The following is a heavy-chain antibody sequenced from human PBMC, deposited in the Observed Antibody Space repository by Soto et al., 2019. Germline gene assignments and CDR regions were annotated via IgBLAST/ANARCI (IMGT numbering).Heavy chain of an antibody. V-gene: IGHV3-23*01. J-gene: IGHJ6*02. Sequence: GGSLRLSCAASGFTFSIYSMNWVRQAPGKGLEWVSLISGRGGSTHYADSVEGRFTISRDNSKNTLYLEMDSLRAEDTAVYYCAKVVKYDVLTGYYKGPDYYGMDVWGQGTTVTVSS. CDR2: ISGRGGST. D-gene: IGHD3-9*01. CDR1: GFTFSIYS. CDR3: AKVVKYDVLTGYYKGPDYYGMDV.